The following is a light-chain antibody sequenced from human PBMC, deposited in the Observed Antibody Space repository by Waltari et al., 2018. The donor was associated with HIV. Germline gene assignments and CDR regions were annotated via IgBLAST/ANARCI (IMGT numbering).Light chain of an antibody. CDR2: DVN. CDR1: SSYVGGYNY. V-gene: IGLV2-11*01. Sequence: QSALTQPRSVSGSPEQSVPITCPGTSSYVGGYNYVSWYQQLSGNAPKLLIFDVNKRPSGVPDRFSASKSGNTASLTISGLQAEDEADYYCCSYAAGHTFRVFGGGTKLTVL. CDR3: CSYAAGHTFRV. J-gene: IGLJ3*02.